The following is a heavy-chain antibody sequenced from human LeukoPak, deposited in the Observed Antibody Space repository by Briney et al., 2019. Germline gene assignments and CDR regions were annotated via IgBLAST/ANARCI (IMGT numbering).Heavy chain of an antibody. CDR1: GYTFSSFD. D-gene: IGHD2-2*01. Sequence: ASVKVSCKTSGYTFSSFDVIWVRQATGQGLEWIGWMNPNSLNTGYAQKFRGRVTMTGDTSISTAYMELSSLISEDTAVYYCARGIRNQLLSEYWGQGTLVTVSS. CDR2: MNPNSLNT. V-gene: IGHV1-8*01. CDR3: ARGIRNQLLSEY. J-gene: IGHJ4*02.